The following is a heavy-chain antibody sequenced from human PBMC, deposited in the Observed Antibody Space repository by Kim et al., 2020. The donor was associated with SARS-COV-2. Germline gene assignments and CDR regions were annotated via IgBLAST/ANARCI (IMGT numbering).Heavy chain of an antibody. CDR3: ARLRVDRGWYEDY. V-gene: IGHV3-23*05. J-gene: IGHJ4*02. Sequence: YYADSVKGRFTISVDNSKNTLYLQMNSLKAEDTAVYYCARLRVDRGWYEDYWGQGTLVTVSS. D-gene: IGHD6-19*01.